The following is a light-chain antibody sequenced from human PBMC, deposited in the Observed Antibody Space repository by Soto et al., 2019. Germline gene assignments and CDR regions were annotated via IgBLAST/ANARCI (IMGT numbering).Light chain of an antibody. J-gene: IGKJ4*01. CDR1: QSLDTY. CDR3: QQRSNWPPT. CDR2: GAS. V-gene: IGKV3-11*01. Sequence: ESGVRESPFTLAVSPEEKATVSCRSSQSLDTYTLAWYQQKPGQAPRLLIYGASTRATGIPARFSGSGSGTDFTITIRSLEPEDFAVSYCQQRSNWPPTFGGGTKVDIK.